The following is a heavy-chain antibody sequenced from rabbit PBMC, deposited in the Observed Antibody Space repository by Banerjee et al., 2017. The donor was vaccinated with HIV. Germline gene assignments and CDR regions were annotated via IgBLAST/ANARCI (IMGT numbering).Heavy chain of an antibody. CDR2: ISAGGSGAT. J-gene: IGHJ4*01. CDR3: ARGPYYSYSVGTYVPLYFNL. D-gene: IGHD7-1*01. Sequence: EESGGDLVKPEGSLTLTCTASGFTISSSYWICWVRQAPGKGLEWITCISAGGSGATYYATWAKGRFTISKTSSTTVSLQMNSLTAADTATYFCARGPYYSYSVGTYVPLYFNLWGPGTLVTVS. CDR1: GFTISSSYW. V-gene: IGHV1S45*01.